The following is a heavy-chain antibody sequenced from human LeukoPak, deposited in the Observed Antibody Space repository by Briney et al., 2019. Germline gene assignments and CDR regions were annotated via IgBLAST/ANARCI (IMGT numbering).Heavy chain of an antibody. V-gene: IGHV1-46*01. J-gene: IGHJ3*02. CDR1: GYTFTIYY. CDR2: INPSGGST. Sequence: ASVKVSCKTFGYTFTIYYVHWVRQAPGQGLEWMGIINPSGGSTTYAQKFQGRLTMTSDTSTSTVYMELSSLRSEDTAVYYCARSSAYYNEADMWGQVTMVTVSS. CDR3: ARSSAYYNEADM. D-gene: IGHD3-9*01.